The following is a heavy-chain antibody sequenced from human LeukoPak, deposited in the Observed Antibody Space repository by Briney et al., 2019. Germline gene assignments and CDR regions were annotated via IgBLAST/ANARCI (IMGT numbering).Heavy chain of an antibody. V-gene: IGHV3-23*01. CDR1: RLTPRAFA. CDR3: ANDPIRGDSY. CDR2: ISETGGGT. Sequence: GGSLRLSCAASRLTPRAFAIGSVRQAPGKGLEWVSSISETGGGTYYADSVKGRFTIFRDNSKNTVYLQMSSLRVEDTAMYYYANDPIRGDSYWGQGTLVTVSS. J-gene: IGHJ1*01. D-gene: IGHD3-10*01.